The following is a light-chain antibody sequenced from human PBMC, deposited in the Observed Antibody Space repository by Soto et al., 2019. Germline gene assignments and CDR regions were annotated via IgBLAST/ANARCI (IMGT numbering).Light chain of an antibody. CDR1: ESINTW. J-gene: IGKJ4*01. V-gene: IGKV1-5*01. CDR3: QQSYSTPLT. CDR2: DAS. Sequence: DIQMTQSPSTLSASVGDRVTITCRASESINTWLAWYQQKPGKAPNLLVYDASTLESGVPSTFSGSGSGTEFTLTISSLQPEDFATYYCQQSYSTPLTFGGGTKVDI.